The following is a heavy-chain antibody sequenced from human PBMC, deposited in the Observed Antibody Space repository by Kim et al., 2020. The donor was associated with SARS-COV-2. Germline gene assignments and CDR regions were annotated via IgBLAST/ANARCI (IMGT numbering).Heavy chain of an antibody. V-gene: IGHV4-39*01. D-gene: IGHD2-2*01. CDR3: ARHRLRTSTIVVVPVNWFDP. J-gene: IGHJ5*02. Sequence: RVTISGDTSKNQFSLKLSSVTAADTAVYYCARHRLRTSTIVVVPVNWFDPWGQGTLVTVSS.